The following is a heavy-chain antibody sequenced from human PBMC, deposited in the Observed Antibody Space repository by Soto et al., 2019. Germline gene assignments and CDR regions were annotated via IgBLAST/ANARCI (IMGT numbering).Heavy chain of an antibody. CDR1: GGSISSYY. V-gene: IGHV4-59*01. Sequence: PSETLSLTCTVSGGSISSYYWSWIRQPPGKGLEWIGYIYYSGSTNYNPSLKSRVTISVDTSKNQFSLKLSFVTAADTAVYYCARWGSSGLDYWGQGTLVTVSS. CDR3: ARWGSSGLDY. CDR2: IYYSGST. D-gene: IGHD3-10*01. J-gene: IGHJ4*02.